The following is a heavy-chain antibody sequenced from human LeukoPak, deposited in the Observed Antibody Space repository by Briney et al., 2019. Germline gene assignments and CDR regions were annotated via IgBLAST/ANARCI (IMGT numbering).Heavy chain of an antibody. D-gene: IGHD5-24*01. Sequence: PGGSLRLSCAASGIIFSNYWMHWVRQAPGKGLVWVSRINRDGSSTSYADSVKGRFTISRDNAKNSLYLQMNSLRPEDTAVYYCAKGRSTDYWGQGTLVTVSS. CDR3: AKGRSTDY. CDR1: GIIFSNYW. J-gene: IGHJ4*02. V-gene: IGHV3-74*01. CDR2: INRDGSST.